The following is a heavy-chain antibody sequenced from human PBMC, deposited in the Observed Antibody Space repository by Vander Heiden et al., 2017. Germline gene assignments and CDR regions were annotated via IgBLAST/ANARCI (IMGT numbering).Heavy chain of an antibody. Sequence: QVHLVESGGGLVKPGGSLRLSCAASGFTFSAYYMNWIRQAPGKGLEWVSYISSKGDTTYYADSVKGRFSISRDNAKNSMFLQMDNLGLDDTAVYYCARPLWPGALDIWGQGTMVTVSS. CDR3: ARPLWPGALDI. CDR2: ISSKGDTT. V-gene: IGHV3-11*01. CDR1: GFTFSAYY. J-gene: IGHJ3*02. D-gene: IGHD3-10*01.